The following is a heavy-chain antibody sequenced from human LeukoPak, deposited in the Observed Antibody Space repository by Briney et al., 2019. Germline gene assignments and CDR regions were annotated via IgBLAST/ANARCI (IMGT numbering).Heavy chain of an antibody. CDR3: ASHGYSYGFDY. Sequence: PGRSLRLSCAASGFTFSDYYMSWIRQAPGKGLEWVSYISSSSSYTNYADSVKGRFTISRDNAKNSLYLQMNSLRAEDTAVYYCASHGYSYGFDYWGQGTLVTVSS. J-gene: IGHJ4*02. V-gene: IGHV3-11*06. CDR2: ISSSSSYT. D-gene: IGHD5-18*01. CDR1: GFTFSDYY.